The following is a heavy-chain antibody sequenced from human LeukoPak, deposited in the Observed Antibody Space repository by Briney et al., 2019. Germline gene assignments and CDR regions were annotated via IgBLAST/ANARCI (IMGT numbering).Heavy chain of an antibody. CDR1: GFTFSSYS. D-gene: IGHD3-16*02. CDR2: ISSSSIHI. CDR3: ARTVGYLDAFDI. V-gene: IGHV3-21*01. Sequence: GGSLRLSCAASGFTFSSYSMYWVRQAPGKGLEWVSSISSSSIHIYYADSVKGRFTISRDNAKTSLYLQMNSLRAEDTAVYYCARTVGYLDAFDIWGQGTMVTVSS. J-gene: IGHJ3*02.